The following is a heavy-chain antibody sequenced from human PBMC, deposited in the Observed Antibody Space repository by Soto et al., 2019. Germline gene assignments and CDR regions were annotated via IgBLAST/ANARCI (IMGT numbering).Heavy chain of an antibody. D-gene: IGHD5-12*01. CDR2: IYYRGNA. CDR1: DDSINSDKYY. V-gene: IGHV4-39*01. CDR3: ARLEGLATISYYFDF. J-gene: IGHJ4*02. Sequence: HSETLSLTCSVPDDSINSDKYYWGWIRQPPGKGLEWIGSIYYRGNAYYNPSLQTRVTISLDKSKSQFSLKLNSVTAADSAVYFCARLEGLATISYYFDFWGPGALVTVSS.